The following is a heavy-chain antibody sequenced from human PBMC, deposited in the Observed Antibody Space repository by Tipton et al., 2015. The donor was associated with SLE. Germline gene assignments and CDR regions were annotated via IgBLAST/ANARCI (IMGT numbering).Heavy chain of an antibody. V-gene: IGHV3-48*03. J-gene: IGHJ5*02. Sequence: SLRLSCVVSGFSFGNYDMHWVRQAPGKGLQWVSYISHSGETVHYADSVKGRFTISRDNAGDSLYLQMNSLRGEDTAVYYCARGAPMTRFYPVDWFDPWGQGTLVTVSS. CDR2: ISHSGETV. D-gene: IGHD2-2*01. CDR3: ARGAPMTRFYPVDWFDP. CDR1: GFSFGNYD.